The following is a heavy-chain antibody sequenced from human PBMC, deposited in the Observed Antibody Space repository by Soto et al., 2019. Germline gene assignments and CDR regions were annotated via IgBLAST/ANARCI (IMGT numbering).Heavy chain of an antibody. CDR2: IYYSGST. CDR3: ARCGNYDDYYYGMDV. D-gene: IGHD4-4*01. V-gene: IGHV4-30-4*01. Sequence: QVQLQESGPGLVKPSQTLSLTCTVSGGSISSGDYYWSWIRQPPGKGLEWIGYIYYSGSTYYNPSLKSRVTISVDTSKNQFSLKLSSVTAADTAVYYCARCGNYDDYYYGMDVWGQGTTVTVSS. CDR1: GGSISSGDYY. J-gene: IGHJ6*02.